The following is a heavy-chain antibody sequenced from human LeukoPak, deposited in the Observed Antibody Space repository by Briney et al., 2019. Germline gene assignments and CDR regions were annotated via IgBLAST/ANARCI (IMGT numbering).Heavy chain of an antibody. V-gene: IGHV4-38-2*02. D-gene: IGHD6-19*01. CDR3: ARDLAVASNWFDP. Sequence: SETLSLTCTVSGYSISSGYYWGWIRQPPGKGLEWIGSIYHSGSTYYNPSLKSRVTISVDTSKNQFSLKLSSVTAADTAVYYCARDLAVASNWFDPWGQGTLVTVPS. CDR2: IYHSGST. J-gene: IGHJ5*02. CDR1: GYSISSGYY.